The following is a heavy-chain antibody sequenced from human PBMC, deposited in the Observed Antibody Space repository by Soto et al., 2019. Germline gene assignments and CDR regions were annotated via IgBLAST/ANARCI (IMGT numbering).Heavy chain of an antibody. CDR1: RFTPTDHA. CDR3: ARDAISMVRGTNNWFDP. V-gene: IGHV3-23*01. Sequence: GGSLPPPPPPPRFTPTDHAMSWVRQAPGKGLEWVSAISGNGIATYYADSVKGRFTISRDNSKNTLYLQMNRLRADDTAVYYCARDAISMVRGTNNWFDPWGQGTLVTVSS. D-gene: IGHD3-10*01. J-gene: IGHJ5*02. CDR2: ISGNGIAT.